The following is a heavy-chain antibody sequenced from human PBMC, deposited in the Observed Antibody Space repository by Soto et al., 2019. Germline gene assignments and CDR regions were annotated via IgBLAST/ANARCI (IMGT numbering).Heavy chain of an antibody. V-gene: IGHV1-69*01. J-gene: IGHJ6*02. Sequence: QVQLVQSGAEVKKPGSSVKVSCKASGGTFSSYAISWVRQAHGQGLEWMGGISPIFGTANYEQKLQGRVTITADESTSTAYMDLSSLRYEDTAVYYCARDSDKAMVIRGGHYYGMDVCGQGNTVTVYS. D-gene: IGHD5-18*01. CDR3: ARDSDKAMVIRGGHYYGMDV. CDR1: GGTFSSYA. CDR2: ISPIFGTA.